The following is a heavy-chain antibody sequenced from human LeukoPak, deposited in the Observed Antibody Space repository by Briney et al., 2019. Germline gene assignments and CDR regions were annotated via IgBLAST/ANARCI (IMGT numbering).Heavy chain of an antibody. J-gene: IGHJ4*02. Sequence: SETLSLTCTVSGGSISSSFWGWIRQPPGKGLEWIGYIYYSGSTNYNPSLESRVTISVDPSKKQFSLTLSSVTAADTAVYYCARTPYSSGWYAGWGQGTLVIVSS. CDR1: GGSISSSF. D-gene: IGHD6-19*01. CDR3: ARTPYSSGWYAG. CDR2: IYYSGST. V-gene: IGHV4-59*01.